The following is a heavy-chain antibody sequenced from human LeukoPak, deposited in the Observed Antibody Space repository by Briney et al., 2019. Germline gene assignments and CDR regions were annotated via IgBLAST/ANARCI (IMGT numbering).Heavy chain of an antibody. D-gene: IGHD3-9*01. V-gene: IGHV3-23*01. CDR2: ISGSGDST. CDR3: AKDGAHYDILTGYSDWFDP. J-gene: IGHJ5*02. CDR1: GFTFSSYA. Sequence: LSGGSLRLSCAASGFTFSSYAMSWVRQAPGKGLEWVSAISGSGDSTYYADSVKGRFTISRDNSKNTLYLQMNSLRAGDTAVYYCAKDGAHYDILTGYSDWFDPWGQGTLVTVSS.